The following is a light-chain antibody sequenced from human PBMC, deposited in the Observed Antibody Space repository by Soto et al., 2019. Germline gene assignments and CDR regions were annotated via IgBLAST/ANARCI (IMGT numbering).Light chain of an antibody. CDR1: SSNIGSNT. CDR2: TNN. J-gene: IGLJ1*01. Sequence: QSVLTQPPSASGTPGQRVTISCSGSSSNIGSNTVNWFQHLPGTAPKLLIYTNNQRPSGVPDRLSGSKSGTSASLAISGLQSEDEADYYSAAWDDSLNGLYVFGTGTKLTVL. V-gene: IGLV1-44*01. CDR3: AAWDDSLNGLYV.